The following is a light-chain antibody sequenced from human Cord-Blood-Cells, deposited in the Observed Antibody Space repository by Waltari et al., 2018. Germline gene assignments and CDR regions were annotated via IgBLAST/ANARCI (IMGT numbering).Light chain of an antibody. J-gene: IGKJ4*01. Sequence: QSPLSLPVTPGEPASISCRSSQSLLHSNGYNYLDWYLQKPGQSPQLLIYLGSNRASGVPDRFSGSGSGTDFTLKISRVEVEDVGVYYCMQALQTPLTFGGGTKVEIK. CDR2: LGS. CDR1: QSLLHSNGYNY. CDR3: MQALQTPLT. V-gene: IGKV2-28*01.